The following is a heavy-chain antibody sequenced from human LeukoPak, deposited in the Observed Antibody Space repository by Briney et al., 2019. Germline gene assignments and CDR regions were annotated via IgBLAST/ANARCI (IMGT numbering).Heavy chain of an antibody. CDR3: TRDLTYYDFWSGLNVYYYYYGMDV. J-gene: IGHJ6*02. Sequence: GGSLRLSCTASGFTFGDYAMSWVRQAPGKGLEWVGFIRSKAYGGTTEYAASVKGRFAISRDDSKSIAYLQMNSLKTEDTAVYYCTRDLTYYDFWSGLNVYYYYYGMDVWGQGTTVTVSS. V-gene: IGHV3-49*04. D-gene: IGHD3-3*01. CDR2: IRSKAYGGTT. CDR1: GFTFGDYA.